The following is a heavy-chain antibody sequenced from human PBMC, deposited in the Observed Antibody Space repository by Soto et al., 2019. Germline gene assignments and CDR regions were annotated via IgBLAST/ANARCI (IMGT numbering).Heavy chain of an antibody. J-gene: IGHJ4*01. V-gene: IGHV3-33*08. CDR3: ATDAGSAPFDY. D-gene: IGHD3-10*01. Sequence: CLRLSCAASGFTFRTYGMHWVRQAPGKGLEWVAVIWSDGSYKIYADSVKGRFTISRDNSKNTLYLQLNSLRVEDTAVYYCATDAGSAPFDYWGHGTLVTVS. CDR1: GFTFRTYG. CDR2: IWSDGSYK.